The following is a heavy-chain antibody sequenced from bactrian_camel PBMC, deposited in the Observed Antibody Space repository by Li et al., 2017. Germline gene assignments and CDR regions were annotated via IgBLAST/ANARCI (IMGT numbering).Heavy chain of an antibody. D-gene: IGHD2*01. CDR3: AAQFLEASCAVVHAIDN. Sequence: QVQLVESGGGWVQAGGSVRLSCVTSGFTESGNYVAWIRQAPGKGREGVASIYTGTDRTYYADSVKGRVAIWQDNAKKILYLQMNSLKPEDTATYYCAAQFLEASCAVVHAIDNWGQG. CDR2: IYTGTDRT. V-gene: IGHV3S28*01. J-gene: IGHJ4*01. CDR1: GFTESGNY.